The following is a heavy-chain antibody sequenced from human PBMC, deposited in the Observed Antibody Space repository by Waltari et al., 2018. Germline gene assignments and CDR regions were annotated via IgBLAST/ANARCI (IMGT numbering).Heavy chain of an antibody. J-gene: IGHJ4*02. D-gene: IGHD6-13*01. CDR1: GFSLSTSGMR. Sequence: QVTLKESGPALVKPTQTLTLTCTFSGFSLSTSGMRVSWIRQPPGKALEWLARIDWDDDKFYSTSLKTRLNITKENSKNQVVLTMTNRDPVDTATYYCARQIAAGGEGSCDYWGQGTLVTVSS. CDR2: IDWDDDK. V-gene: IGHV2-70*04. CDR3: ARQIAAGGEGSCDY.